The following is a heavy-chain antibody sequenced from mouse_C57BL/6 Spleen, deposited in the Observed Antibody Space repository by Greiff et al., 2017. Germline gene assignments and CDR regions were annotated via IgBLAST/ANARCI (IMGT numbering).Heavy chain of an antibody. D-gene: IGHD2-1*01. CDR2: IYPGDGDT. Sequence: VQLQQSGPELVKPGASVKISCTASGYAFSSSWMNWVKQRPGKGLEWIGRIYPGDGDTNYNGKFKGKATLTADQPSSTAYMQLSSLTSEDSAVYFCARWERYGNYSPFDYWGQGTTLTVSS. CDR3: ARWERYGNYSPFDY. V-gene: IGHV1-82*01. J-gene: IGHJ2*01. CDR1: GYAFSSSW.